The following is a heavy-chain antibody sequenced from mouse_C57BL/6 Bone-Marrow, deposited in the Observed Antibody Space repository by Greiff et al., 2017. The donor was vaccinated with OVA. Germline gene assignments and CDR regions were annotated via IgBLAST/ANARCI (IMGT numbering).Heavy chain of an antibody. CDR3: ARGGYYGSGAY. V-gene: IGHV1-59*01. Sequence: QVQLKQSGAELVRPGTSVKLSCKASGYTFTSYWMHWVKQRPGQGLEWIGVIDPSDSYTNYNQKFKGKATLTVDTSSSTAYMQLSSLTSEDSAVYYCARGGYYGSGAYWGQGTLVTVSA. CDR1: GYTFTSYW. CDR2: IDPSDSYT. D-gene: IGHD1-1*01. J-gene: IGHJ3*01.